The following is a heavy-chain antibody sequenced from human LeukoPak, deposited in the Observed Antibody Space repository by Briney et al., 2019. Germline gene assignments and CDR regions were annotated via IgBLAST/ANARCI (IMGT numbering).Heavy chain of an antibody. J-gene: IGHJ6*02. V-gene: IGHV3-66*01. Sequence: SGGSLRLSCAASGFTVSSNYMSWVRQAPGKGLEWVSVIYSGGSTYYADSVKGRFTISRDNSKNTLYLQMNSLRAEDTAVYYCARDRDSSGYYYYYGMDVWGQGTTVTVSS. CDR3: ARDRDSSGYYYYYGMDV. D-gene: IGHD3-22*01. CDR2: IYSGGST. CDR1: GFTVSSNY.